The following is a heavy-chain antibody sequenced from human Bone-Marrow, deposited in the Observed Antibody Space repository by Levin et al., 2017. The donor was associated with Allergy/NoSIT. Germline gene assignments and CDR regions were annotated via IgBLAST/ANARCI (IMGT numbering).Heavy chain of an antibody. CDR3: ARLADYVWGSYRTDFDY. J-gene: IGHJ4*02. V-gene: IGHV4-39*01. CDR1: GASVGSSRHY. D-gene: IGHD3-16*02. CDR2: VYYSGIT. Sequence: SETLSLTCSVSGASVGSSRHYWAWVRQSPGKGLQWIGTVYYSGITDYNPSLKSRVATSLDTSRNQFSLQLTSVTAADTAVYYCARLADYVWGSYRTDFDYWGQGILITVSS.